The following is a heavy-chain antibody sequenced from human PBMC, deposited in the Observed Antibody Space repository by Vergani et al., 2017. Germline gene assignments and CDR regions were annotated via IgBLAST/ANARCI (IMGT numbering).Heavy chain of an antibody. D-gene: IGHD4-17*01. CDR3: ARLWAMTTVTTGLDY. CDR2: IYYSGST. J-gene: IGHJ4*02. CDR1: GGSVSGSGYY. V-gene: IGHV4-39*01. Sequence: QLLLQESGPGVVKPSETLSLICNVSGGSVSGSGYYWGWVRQSPGKGLEWIGSIYYSGSTYYNPSLKSRVTISVDTSKNQFSLKLSSVTAADTAVYYCARLWAMTTVTTGLDYWGQGTLVTVSS.